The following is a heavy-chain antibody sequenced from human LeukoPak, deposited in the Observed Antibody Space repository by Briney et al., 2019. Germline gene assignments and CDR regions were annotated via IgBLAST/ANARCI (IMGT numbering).Heavy chain of an antibody. J-gene: IGHJ4*02. Sequence: PGGSLRLSCAASGFTFSSYGMHWVRQAPGKGLEWVAVISYDGSNKYHADSVKGRFTISRDNSKNTLYLQMNSLRAEDTAVYYCAKVAGIRTTAFDYWGQGTLVTVSS. CDR1: GFTFSSYG. CDR2: ISYDGSNK. CDR3: AKVAGIRTTAFDY. V-gene: IGHV3-30*18. D-gene: IGHD1-14*01.